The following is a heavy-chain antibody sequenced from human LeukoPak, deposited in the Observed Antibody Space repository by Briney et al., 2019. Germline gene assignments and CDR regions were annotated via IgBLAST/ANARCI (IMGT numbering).Heavy chain of an antibody. CDR1: GGPISTYY. CDR3: ARAAYYYDSSGYYFYAFDI. D-gene: IGHD3-22*01. CDR2: IYYSGST. Sequence: PSETLSLTCTVSGGPISTYYWSWLRQPPGKGLEWMGDIYYSGSTNYNPSLKSRVTMSVDTSKNRFSLKLSSVTAADTAVYYCARAAYYYDSSGYYFYAFDIWGQGTMVTVSS. V-gene: IGHV4-59*01. J-gene: IGHJ3*02.